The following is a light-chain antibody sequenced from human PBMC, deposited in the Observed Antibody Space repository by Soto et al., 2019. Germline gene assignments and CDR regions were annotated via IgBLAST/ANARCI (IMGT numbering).Light chain of an antibody. Sequence: DIQLTQSPSFLSASVGDRVTITCRASQGISSYLAWYQQKPGKAPKLLIYTASTLQSGVPSRFSGSGSGTEFTLTISSLQPADFETYYCQQLNSYPYTVGQGTKLEIK. J-gene: IGKJ2*01. CDR1: QGISSY. CDR2: TAS. CDR3: QQLNSYPYT. V-gene: IGKV1-9*01.